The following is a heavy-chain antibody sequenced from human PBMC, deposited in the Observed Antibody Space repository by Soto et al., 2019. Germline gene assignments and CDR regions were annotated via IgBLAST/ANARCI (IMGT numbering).Heavy chain of an antibody. Sequence: SETLSLTCTVSGGSISSSSYYWGWIRQPPGKGLEWIGSIYYSGSTYYNPSLKSRVTISVDTSKNQFSLKLSSVTAADTAVYYCARRVSSSSWYGKSYYFDYWGQGTLVTVSS. CDR3: ARRVSSSSWYGKSYYFDY. D-gene: IGHD6-13*01. J-gene: IGHJ4*02. CDR2: IYYSGST. CDR1: GGSISSSSYY. V-gene: IGHV4-39*01.